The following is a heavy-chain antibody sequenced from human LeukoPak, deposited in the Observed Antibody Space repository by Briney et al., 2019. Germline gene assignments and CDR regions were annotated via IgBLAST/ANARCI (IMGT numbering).Heavy chain of an antibody. CDR3: ARAYYDFWSGYYFGREPDY. V-gene: IGHV3-30-3*01. D-gene: IGHD3-3*01. Sequence: GGSLRLSCAASGFTFSSYAMHWVRQAPGKGLEWVAVISYDGSNKYYADSVKGRFTISRDNSKNTLYLQMNSLRAEDTAVYYCARAYYDFWSGYYFGREPDYWGQGTLVTVSS. CDR1: GFTFSSYA. J-gene: IGHJ4*02. CDR2: ISYDGSNK.